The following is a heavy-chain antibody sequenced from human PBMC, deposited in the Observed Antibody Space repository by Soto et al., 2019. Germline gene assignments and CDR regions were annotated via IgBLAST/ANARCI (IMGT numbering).Heavy chain of an antibody. CDR3: ARASCSSTSCYTGNWFDP. CDR1: GNTFTSYY. J-gene: IGHJ5*02. CDR2: INPSGGST. V-gene: IGHV1-46*01. D-gene: IGHD2-2*02. Sequence: QVQLVQSGAEVKKPGASVKVSCKASGNTFTSYYMHWVRQAPGQGLEWMGIINPSGGSTSYAQKCQGRVTMTRDTSTSTVYMELSSLRSEDTAVYYCARASCSSTSCYTGNWFDPWGQGTLVTVSS.